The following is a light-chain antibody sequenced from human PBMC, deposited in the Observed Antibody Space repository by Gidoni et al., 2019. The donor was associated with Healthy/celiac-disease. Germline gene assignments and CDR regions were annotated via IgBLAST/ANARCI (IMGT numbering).Light chain of an antibody. V-gene: IGKV3-11*01. J-gene: IGKJ4*02. CDR2: DAS. Sequence: EIVLPQSPATLSLSPGERATLSCRASQSVSSYLAWYQQKPGQAPRLLIYDASNRATGIPARFRGSGSGTDFTLTSSILEAEDFAFYYCQHRSNWPRFGGGTKVEIK. CDR3: QHRSNWPR. CDR1: QSVSSY.